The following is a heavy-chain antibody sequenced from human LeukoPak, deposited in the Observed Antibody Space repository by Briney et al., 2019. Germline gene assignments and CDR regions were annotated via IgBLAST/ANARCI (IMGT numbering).Heavy chain of an antibody. J-gene: IGHJ4*02. CDR3: PRGAEPEANGSYCFDY. CDR2: IYYSGST. D-gene: IGHD1-26*01. CDR1: GGTISSGDYY. Sequence: SQTLSLTCTVSGGTISSGDYYWSWIRQPPGKGLEWIGYIYYSGSTYYNPSLKSRVTISVDTSKNQFSLKLSSVTAADTAVYYCPRGAEPEANGSYCFDYWGQGTLVTVSS. V-gene: IGHV4-30-4*08.